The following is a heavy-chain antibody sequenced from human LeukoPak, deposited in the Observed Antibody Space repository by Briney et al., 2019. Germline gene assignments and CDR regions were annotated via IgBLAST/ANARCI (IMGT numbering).Heavy chain of an antibody. CDR2: IYYSGST. V-gene: IGHV4-39*07. CDR1: GGSISSSSYY. CDR3: AREYYGSSGYYNDY. D-gene: IGHD3-22*01. Sequence: TSETLSLTCTVSGGSISSSSYYWGWIRQPPGKGLEWIGSIYYSGSTYYNPSLKSRVTISVDTSKNQFSLKLTSVTAADTAVYYCAREYYGSSGYYNDYWGQGALVTVSS. J-gene: IGHJ4*02.